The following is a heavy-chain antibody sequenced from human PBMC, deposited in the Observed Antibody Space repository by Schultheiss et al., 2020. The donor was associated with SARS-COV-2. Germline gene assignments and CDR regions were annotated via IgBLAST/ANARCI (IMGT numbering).Heavy chain of an antibody. CDR2: VTHSGTT. J-gene: IGHJ4*02. V-gene: IGHV4-34*01. D-gene: IGHD5-24*01. CDR1: GGSFSNYY. Sequence: SQTLSLTCAVYGGSFSNYYWSWIRQPPGGGLEWIAEVTHSGTTNYNPSLKSRVSVSVDTSNNQFSLKVNSVTAAETAVYYCARRGYTVGSPTFDYWGQGTLVTGSS. CDR3: ARRGYTVGSPTFDY.